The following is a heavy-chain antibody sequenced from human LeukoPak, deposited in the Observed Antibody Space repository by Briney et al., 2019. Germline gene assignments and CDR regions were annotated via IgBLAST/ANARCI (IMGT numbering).Heavy chain of an antibody. CDR3: ARQVDTAMVNNYFDY. D-gene: IGHD5-18*01. J-gene: IGHJ4*02. CDR2: IYYSGST. Sequence: SDTLSLTCTVSGGSISSYYWSWIRQPPGKGLYWIGYIYYSGSTNYNPSLKSRVTISVDTSKNQFSLKLSSVTAADTAVYYCARQVDTAMVNNYFDYWGQGTLVTVSS. V-gene: IGHV4-59*08. CDR1: GGSISSYY.